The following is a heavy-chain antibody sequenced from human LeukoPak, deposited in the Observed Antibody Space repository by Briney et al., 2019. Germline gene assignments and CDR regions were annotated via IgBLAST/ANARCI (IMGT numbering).Heavy chain of an antibody. CDR1: GFTFSSYG. CDR3: AKAGCSGTSCYDAFDT. Sequence: GGSLRLSCAASGFTFSSYGMHWVRQAPGKGLEWVAVISYDGSNKYYADSVKGRFTISRDNSKNTLYLQMNSLRAEDTAVYYCAKAGCSGTSCYDAFDTWGQGTMVTVSS. D-gene: IGHD2-2*01. V-gene: IGHV3-30*18. CDR2: ISYDGSNK. J-gene: IGHJ3*02.